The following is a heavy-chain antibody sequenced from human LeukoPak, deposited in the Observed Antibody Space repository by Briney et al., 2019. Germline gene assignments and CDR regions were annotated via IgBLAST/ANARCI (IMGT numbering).Heavy chain of an antibody. V-gene: IGHV3-23*01. Sequence: GGSLRLSCTASGFTFSSYAMSGVRQAPGKGLEWVSAISGSGGSTYYADSVKGRFTISRDNSKNTLYLQMNSLRAEDTAVYYCAKGYDILTGYPYDYWGQGTLVTVSS. CDR3: AKGYDILTGYPYDY. D-gene: IGHD3-9*01. CDR1: GFTFSSYA. J-gene: IGHJ4*02. CDR2: ISGSGGST.